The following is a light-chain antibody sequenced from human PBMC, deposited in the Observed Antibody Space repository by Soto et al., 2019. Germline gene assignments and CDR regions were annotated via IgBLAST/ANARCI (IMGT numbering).Light chain of an antibody. V-gene: IGLV1-51*01. J-gene: IGLJ7*01. Sequence: QSVLTQPPSVSAAPGQRVTISCSGRNSNIGNNYVSWYQQLPGTAPKLLLYDNNKRPSGIPDRFSGSKSGTSATLDITGLQTADEADYYCGTWDSSLNAAVFGGGTQLTVL. CDR1: NSNIGNNY. CDR3: GTWDSSLNAAV. CDR2: DNN.